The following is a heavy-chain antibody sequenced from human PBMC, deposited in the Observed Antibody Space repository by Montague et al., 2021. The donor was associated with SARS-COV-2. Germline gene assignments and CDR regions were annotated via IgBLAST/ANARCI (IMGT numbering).Heavy chain of an antibody. D-gene: IGHD2-8*02. CDR2: INHSGTT. V-gene: IGHV4-34*01. Sequence: SETLSLTCAVYRGSVNSYYWTWIRQAPGKGLEWIGKINHSGTTKYNPSLKSRVTMSMDASKRQFSLRLNSVSAADTAVYFCARGRPVQGSIRHFDSVSSGGLGLWAPGSLVIVSS. CDR3: ARGRPVQGSIRHFDSVSSGGLGL. CDR1: RGSVNSYY. J-gene: IGHJ4*03.